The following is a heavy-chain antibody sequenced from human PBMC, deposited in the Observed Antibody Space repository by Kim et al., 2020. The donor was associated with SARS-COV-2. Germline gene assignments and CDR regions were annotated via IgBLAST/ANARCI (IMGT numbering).Heavy chain of an antibody. CDR2: IYSGGST. V-gene: IGHV3-53*04. CDR1: GFTVSSNY. J-gene: IGHJ6*02. CDR3: ARLTIFGFFPSQV. D-gene: IGHD3-3*01. Sequence: GGSLRLSCAASGFTVSSNYMSWVRQAPGKGLEWVSVIYSGGSTYYADSVKGRFTISRHNSKNTLYLQMNSLRAEDTAVYYCARLTIFGFFPSQVWGQGTTVTVSS.